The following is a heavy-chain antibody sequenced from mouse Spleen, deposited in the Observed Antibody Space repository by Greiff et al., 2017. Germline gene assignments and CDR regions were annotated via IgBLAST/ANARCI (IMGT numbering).Heavy chain of an antibody. CDR1: GYTFTSYW. CDR2: IYPSDSET. D-gene: IGHD2-5*01. CDR3: ARWAYYSNGIDY. Sequence: QVQLQQPGAELVRPGSSVKLSCKASGYTFTSYWMDWVKQRPGQGLEWIGNIYPSDSETHYNQKFKDKATLTVDKSSSTAYMQLSSLTSEDSAVYYCARWAYYSNGIDYWGQGTTLTVSS. V-gene: IGHV1-61*01. J-gene: IGHJ2*01.